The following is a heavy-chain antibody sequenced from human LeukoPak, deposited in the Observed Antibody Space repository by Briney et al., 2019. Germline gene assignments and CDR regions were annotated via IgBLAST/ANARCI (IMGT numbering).Heavy chain of an antibody. CDR2: IRYDGSNK. V-gene: IGHV3-30*02. D-gene: IGHD2-2*01. J-gene: IGHJ4*02. Sequence: GGSVRLSCAASGFTFSSYGMHWLRQAPGKGLEWVGFIRYDGSNKYYADSVKGRFTISRDNSKNTLYLQMNSLRAEDTAVYYCAKDHISLAGIAQCSSTSCLFDYWGQGTLVTVSS. CDR1: GFTFSSYG. CDR3: AKDHISLAGIAQCSSTSCLFDY.